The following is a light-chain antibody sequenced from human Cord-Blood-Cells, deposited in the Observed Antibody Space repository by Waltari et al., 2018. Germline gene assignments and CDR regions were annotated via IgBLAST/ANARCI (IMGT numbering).Light chain of an antibody. CDR2: AAS. Sequence: DIQMTQSPSSLSASVGDRVTITCRASQSISSYLNWYQQKPGKAPKLLIYAASSLQSGVTSRFSGSGSGTDFTPTISSLQPEDFATYYCQQSYSTPPEYSFGQGTKLEIK. J-gene: IGKJ2*03. CDR1: QSISSY. V-gene: IGKV1-39*01. CDR3: QQSYSTPPEYS.